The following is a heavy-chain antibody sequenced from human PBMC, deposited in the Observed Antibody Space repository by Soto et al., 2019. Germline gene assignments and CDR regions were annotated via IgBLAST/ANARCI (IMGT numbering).Heavy chain of an antibody. CDR3: ARDRDLPLVAGYYYYYGMDV. J-gene: IGHJ6*02. CDR2: TYYRSKWYN. D-gene: IGHD2-8*02. Sequence: QVQLQQSGPGLVKPSQTLSLTCAISGDSVSSNSAAWNWIRQSPSRGLEWLGRTYYRSKWYNDYAVSVKSRITINPDTSKNQVSLQLNSVTPEDTAVYYCARDRDLPLVAGYYYYYGMDVWGQGTTVTVSS. V-gene: IGHV6-1*01. CDR1: GDSVSSNSAA.